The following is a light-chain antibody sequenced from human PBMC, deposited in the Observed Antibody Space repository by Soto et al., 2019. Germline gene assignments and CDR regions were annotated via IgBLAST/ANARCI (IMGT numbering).Light chain of an antibody. J-gene: IGLJ1*01. V-gene: IGLV2-14*01. CDR2: EVT. CDR3: SSYTSSATLV. Sequence: QSALTQPASVSGSPGXSITISCTGXXXXLGGYNYVSWYQQHPGKAPKLMIYEVTNRPSGVSNRFSGPKSGNTASLTISGLQAEDEADYYCSSYTSSATLVFGTGTKLTVL. CDR1: XXXLGGYNY.